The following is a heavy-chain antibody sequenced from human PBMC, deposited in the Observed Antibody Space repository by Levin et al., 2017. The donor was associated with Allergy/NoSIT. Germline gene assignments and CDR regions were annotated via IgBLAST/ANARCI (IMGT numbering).Heavy chain of an antibody. CDR3: TTESLFVGATNSDY. J-gene: IGHJ4*02. CDR2: IKTKIEGGTT. V-gene: IGHV3-15*01. CDR1: GFTFINAW. D-gene: IGHD3-10*01. Sequence: AGGSLRLSCAASGFTFINAWMNWVRQAPGKGLEWVGRIKTKIEGGTTDYAAPVKGRFTLSRDDSKNTLFLQMHSLKSEDTAVYYCTTESLFVGATNSDYWGQGTLVTVSS.